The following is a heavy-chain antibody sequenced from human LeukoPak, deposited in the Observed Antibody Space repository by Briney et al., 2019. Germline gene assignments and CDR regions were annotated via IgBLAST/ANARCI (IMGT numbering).Heavy chain of an antibody. V-gene: IGHV1-2*02. Sequence: ASVKVSCKASGHTFTGYYMHWVRQAPGQGLEWMGWINPNSGGTNYAQKFQGRVTMTRDTSISTAYMELSRLRSDDTAVYYCARGGMASQLVPHLKFPWGQGTLVTVSS. D-gene: IGHD6-13*01. CDR2: INPNSGGT. CDR1: GHTFTGYY. J-gene: IGHJ5*02. CDR3: ARGGMASQLVPHLKFP.